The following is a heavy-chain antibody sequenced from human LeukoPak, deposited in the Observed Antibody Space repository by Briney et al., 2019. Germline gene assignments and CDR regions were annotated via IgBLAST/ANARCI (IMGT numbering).Heavy chain of an antibody. CDR2: INHNGNVN. J-gene: IGHJ6*02. CDR1: GFTFSSYW. Sequence: GGSLRLSCAASGFTFSSYWMNWARQAPGKGLEWVVSINHNGNVNYYMDSVKGRFTISRDNAKNSLYLQMSNLRAEDTAVYFCARGGGLDVWGQGATVTVSS. CDR3: ARGGGLDV. D-gene: IGHD3-16*01. V-gene: IGHV3-7*03.